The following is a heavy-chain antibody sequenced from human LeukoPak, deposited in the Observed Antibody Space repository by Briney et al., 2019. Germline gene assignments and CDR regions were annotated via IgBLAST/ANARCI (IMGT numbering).Heavy chain of an antibody. J-gene: IGHJ4*02. V-gene: IGHV4-31*03. CDR3: ARYCSSTSCPFDY. CDR1: GDSVISGTSF. D-gene: IGHD2-2*01. Sequence: SQTLSLTCTVSGDSVISGTSFWGWIRQHPGKGLEWVEYIHHSGHTYDNPSLQSRVIISMDKSKNQFSLKLNSVTAADTAVYYCARYCSSTSCPFDYWGQGALVTVSS. CDR2: IHHSGHT.